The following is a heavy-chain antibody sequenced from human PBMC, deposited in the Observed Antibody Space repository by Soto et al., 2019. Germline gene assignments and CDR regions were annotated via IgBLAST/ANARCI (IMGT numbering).Heavy chain of an antibody. J-gene: IGHJ4*02. CDR2: IYYSGST. V-gene: IGHV4-59*01. CDR3: ARDQTHDYGDYSFDY. D-gene: IGHD4-17*01. Sequence: SETLSLTRTVSGDSISSYYWSWIRQPPGKGLEWIGYIYYSGSTNYNPSLKSRVTIPVDTSKNQFSLKLSSVTAADTAVYYCARDQTHDYGDYSFDYWGQGTLVTVSS. CDR1: GDSISSYY.